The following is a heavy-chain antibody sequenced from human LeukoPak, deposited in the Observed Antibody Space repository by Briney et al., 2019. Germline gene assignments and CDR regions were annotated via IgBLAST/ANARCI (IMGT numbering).Heavy chain of an antibody. CDR3: ARAKDYGDYVV. D-gene: IGHD4-17*01. Sequence: ASVKVSFKASGYTFTSYGISWVRQAPGQGLEWMGWISAYNGNTNYAQKLQGRVTMTTDTSTSTAYMELWSLRSDDTAVYYCARAKDYGDYVVWGQGTLVTVSS. J-gene: IGHJ4*02. CDR2: ISAYNGNT. V-gene: IGHV1-18*01. CDR1: GYTFTSYG.